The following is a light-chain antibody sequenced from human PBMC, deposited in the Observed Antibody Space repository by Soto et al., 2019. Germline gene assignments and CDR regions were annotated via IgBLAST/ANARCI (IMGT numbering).Light chain of an antibody. V-gene: IGLV2-14*01. CDR2: DVS. J-gene: IGLJ2*01. Sequence: QSALTQPASVSGSPGQSITISCTGTSSDVGDYNYVSWYQQHPGKAPKLMIYDVSNRTSGVSNRFSGSKSGNTASLTISGLQAEDESDYYCSSYTSSTTVVFGGGTKLNVL. CDR3: SSYTSSTTVV. CDR1: SSDVGDYNY.